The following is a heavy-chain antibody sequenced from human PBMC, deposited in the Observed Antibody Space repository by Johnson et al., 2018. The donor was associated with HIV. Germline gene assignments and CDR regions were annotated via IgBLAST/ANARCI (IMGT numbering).Heavy chain of an antibody. CDR3: ARPLGTYSSGWGGGAFDI. D-gene: IGHD6-19*01. CDR1: GFSFSIYA. CDR2: ISYDGSNK. J-gene: IGHJ3*02. Sequence: QVQLVECGGGVVQPGRSMRLSCAASGFSFSIYAMHWVRQAPGKGLEWVALISYDGSNKFYADSVKGRFTISRDNSKNTRYLQMNSLRAEDTAVYYCARPLGTYSSGWGGGAFDIWGQGTMVTVSS. V-gene: IGHV3-30*04.